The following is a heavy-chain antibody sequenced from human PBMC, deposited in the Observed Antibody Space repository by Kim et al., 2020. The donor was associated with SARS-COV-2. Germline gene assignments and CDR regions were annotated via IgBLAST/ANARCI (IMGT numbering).Heavy chain of an antibody. CDR3: GRALGYSYGSLAY. D-gene: IGHD5-18*01. Sequence: SETLSLTCTVSGDSISSSGYYWGWIRQPPGKGLEWIGTIYYSGSTYYNPSLKSRVTISVDTSRNQFSLQLNSLPAADTAGYYCGRALGYSYGSLAYWGQG. CDR2: IYYSGST. CDR1: GDSISSSGYY. V-gene: IGHV4-39*01. J-gene: IGHJ4*02.